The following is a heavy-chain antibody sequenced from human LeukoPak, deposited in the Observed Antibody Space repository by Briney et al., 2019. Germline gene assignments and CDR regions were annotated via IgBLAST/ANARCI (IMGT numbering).Heavy chain of an antibody. J-gene: IGHJ4*02. CDR3: AGVAPRVWGSYRYSGGFDY. D-gene: IGHD3-16*02. CDR2: IYYSGST. V-gene: IGHV4-39*07. CDR1: GGSISSSSYY. Sequence: PSETLSLTCTVSGGSISSSSYYWGWIRQPPGKGLEWIGSIYYSGSTYYNPSLKSRVTISVDTSKNQFSLKLSSVTAADTAVYYCAGVAPRVWGSYRYSGGFDYWGQGTLVTVSS.